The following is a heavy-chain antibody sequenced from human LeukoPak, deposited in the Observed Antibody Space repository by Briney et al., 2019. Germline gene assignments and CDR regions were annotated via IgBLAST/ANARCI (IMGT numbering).Heavy chain of an antibody. J-gene: IGHJ5*02. Sequence: ASVKVSCKASGYTFTSYAMNWVRQAPGQGLEWMGWINTNTGNPTYAQGFTGRFVFSLDTSVSTAYLQISSLKAEDTAAYYCARGPRRGGLNWFDPWGQGTLVTVSS. CDR2: INTNTGNP. D-gene: IGHD3-16*01. V-gene: IGHV7-4-1*02. CDR1: GYTFTSYA. CDR3: ARGPRRGGLNWFDP.